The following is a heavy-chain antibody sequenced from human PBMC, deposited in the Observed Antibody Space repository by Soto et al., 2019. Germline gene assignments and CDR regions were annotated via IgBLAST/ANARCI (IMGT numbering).Heavy chain of an antibody. V-gene: IGHV3-23*01. Sequence: GGSLRLSCVASGFSFISYAMSWVRQAPGRGLEWVSVISGSDGSTYYADSVKGRFTISRDNSKNTLYLQMNSLRAEDTAVYYCAKDRERDAWYEDYWGQGTLVTVS. CDR1: GFSFISYA. J-gene: IGHJ4*02. CDR2: ISGSDGST. D-gene: IGHD6-13*01. CDR3: AKDRERDAWYEDY.